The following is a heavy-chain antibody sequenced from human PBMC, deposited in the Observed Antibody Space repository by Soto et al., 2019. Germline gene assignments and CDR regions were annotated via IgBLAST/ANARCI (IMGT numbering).Heavy chain of an antibody. D-gene: IGHD3-22*01. V-gene: IGHV4-39*01. CDR1: GGSISSSSYY. J-gene: IGHJ4*02. CDR3: ANYYDSSGYFDFDY. CDR2: VYYSGTT. Sequence: PSETLSLTCTVSGGSISSSSYYWAWVRQPPGKGLEWIGSVYYSGTTYYNPSLKSRVTISGDTSKNQFSLKLSSVTAADTAVYYCANYYDSSGYFDFDYWGQGTLVTVSS.